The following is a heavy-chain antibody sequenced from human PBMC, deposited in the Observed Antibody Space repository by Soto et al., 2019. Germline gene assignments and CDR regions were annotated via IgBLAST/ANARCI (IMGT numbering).Heavy chain of an antibody. CDR3: GRLMNGGATDY. D-gene: IGHD1-26*01. CDR2: INQDGSET. Sequence: EVQLVESGGGLVQPGGSLRLSCAASGFTFRTYWMSWVRQAPGKGLEWVANINQDGSETYYVDSVKGRFTISRDSAKNSLYLQINSLRAEDTAVYYCGRLMNGGATDYWGQGTLVTVSS. J-gene: IGHJ4*02. CDR1: GFTFRTYW. V-gene: IGHV3-7*03.